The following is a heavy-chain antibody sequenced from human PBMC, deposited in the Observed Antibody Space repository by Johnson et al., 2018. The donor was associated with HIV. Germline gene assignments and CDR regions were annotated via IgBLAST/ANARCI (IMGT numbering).Heavy chain of an antibody. CDR2: INSNGDST. CDR3: ARAGWLQSRVDAFDI. D-gene: IGHD5-24*01. Sequence: EVQVVESGGGVVRPGGSLRLSCAASGFTFSSYPILWVRQAPGKGLEYASTINSNGDSTYYTNSVMGRFTISRDNSKNTLYLQMNSLRAEDTALYYCARAGWLQSRVDAFDIWGQGTMVTVSS. V-gene: IGHV3-64*01. J-gene: IGHJ3*02. CDR1: GFTFSSYP.